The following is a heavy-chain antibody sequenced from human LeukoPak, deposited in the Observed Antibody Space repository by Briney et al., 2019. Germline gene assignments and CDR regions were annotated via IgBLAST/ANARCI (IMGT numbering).Heavy chain of an antibody. J-gene: IGHJ5*02. CDR2: IYTSGST. CDR1: GGSISSYY. Sequence: PSETLSLTCTVSGGSISSYYWSWIRQPPGKGLEWIGYIYTSGSTNYNPSLKSRVTMSVDTSKNQFSLKLSSVTAADTAVYYCARDRYYYDSSGYYYSDPWGQGTLVTVSS. D-gene: IGHD3-22*01. V-gene: IGHV4-4*08. CDR3: ARDRYYYDSSGYYYSDP.